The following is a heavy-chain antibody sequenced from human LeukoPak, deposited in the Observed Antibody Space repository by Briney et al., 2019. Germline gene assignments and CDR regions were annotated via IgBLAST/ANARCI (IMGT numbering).Heavy chain of an antibody. CDR2: INHSGST. CDR3: ATHYGSGSQVNWFDP. Sequence: SETLSLTCAVYGGSFSGYYWGWIRQPPGKGLEWIGEINHSGSTNYNPSLKSRVTISVDTSKNQFSLKLSSVTAEDTAVYYCATHYGSGSQVNWFDPWGQGTLVTVSS. V-gene: IGHV4-34*01. J-gene: IGHJ5*02. CDR1: GGSFSGYY. D-gene: IGHD3-10*01.